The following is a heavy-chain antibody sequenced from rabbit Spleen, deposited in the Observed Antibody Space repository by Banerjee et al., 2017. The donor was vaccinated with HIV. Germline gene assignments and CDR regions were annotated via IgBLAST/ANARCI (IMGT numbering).Heavy chain of an antibody. CDR2: IDVTGSGST. J-gene: IGHJ2*01. Sequence: QSLEESGGDLVKPGASLTLTCTASGFSFSSRYYMCWVRQAPGKGLEWIACIDVTGSGSTDYASWVNGRFTISKTSSTTVTLQMTTLTAADTATYFCARMGAPSTSGAYAFDPWGQGTLVTVS. CDR3: ARMGAPSTSGAYAFDP. CDR1: GFSFSSRYY. D-gene: IGHD1-1*01. V-gene: IGHV1S40*01.